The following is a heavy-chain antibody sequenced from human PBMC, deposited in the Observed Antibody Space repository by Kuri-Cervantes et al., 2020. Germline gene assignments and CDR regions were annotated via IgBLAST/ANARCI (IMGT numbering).Heavy chain of an antibody. Sequence: GSLRLSCKGSGYSFTSYWIGWVRQMPGKGLEWMGIIYPGDSDTRYSPSFQGQVTISADKSISTAYLQWSSLKASDTATYYCARLKLLPIYYYYYGMDVWGQGTTVTVSS. CDR3: ARLKLLPIYYYYYGMDV. V-gene: IGHV5-51*01. J-gene: IGHJ6*02. CDR1: GYSFTSYW. CDR2: IYPGDSDT. D-gene: IGHD2-15*01.